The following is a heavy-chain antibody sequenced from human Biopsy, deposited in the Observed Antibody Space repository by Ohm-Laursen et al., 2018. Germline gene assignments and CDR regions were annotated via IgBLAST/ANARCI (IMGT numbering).Heavy chain of an antibody. J-gene: IGHJ5*02. V-gene: IGHV4-34*01. Sequence: TLSLTCGVYGGSFSGYYCSWIRQPPGKGLEWIGEINDSGRTNYNPSLRSRVTFSVDTSENQFSLKLSSVTAADTAVYYCARGTNYYGSGRNRHWFDPWGQGTQVTVSS. CDR2: INDSGRT. CDR1: GGSFSGYY. D-gene: IGHD3-10*01. CDR3: ARGTNYYGSGRNRHWFDP.